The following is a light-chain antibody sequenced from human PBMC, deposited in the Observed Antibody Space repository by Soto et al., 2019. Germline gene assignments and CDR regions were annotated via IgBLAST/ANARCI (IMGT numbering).Light chain of an antibody. CDR2: AAS. V-gene: IGKV1-39*01. J-gene: IGKJ1*01. CDR3: QQSYNTPRT. CDR1: QSISTY. Sequence: DIPMTQSPSSLSASVGDLVTITCRASQSISTYLNWYQQKPGMAPKVLIYAASSLQSGVPSRFSGSRSGTDFTLTISSLQPEDFATYYCQQSYNTPRTFGQGTKVEVK.